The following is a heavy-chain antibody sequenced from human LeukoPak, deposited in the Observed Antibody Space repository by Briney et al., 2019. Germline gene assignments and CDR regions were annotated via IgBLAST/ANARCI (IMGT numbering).Heavy chain of an antibody. Sequence: PGGSLRLSCAASGFTVSSNYMSWVRQAPGKGLQWVSLIYSGGSTYYADSVKGRFTISRDNSKNTLYLQMNSLRVEDTAVYYCAREVSVWGKGTTVTVSS. CDR1: GFTVSSNY. J-gene: IGHJ6*04. CDR2: IYSGGST. D-gene: IGHD1-14*01. CDR3: AREVSV. V-gene: IGHV3-53*01.